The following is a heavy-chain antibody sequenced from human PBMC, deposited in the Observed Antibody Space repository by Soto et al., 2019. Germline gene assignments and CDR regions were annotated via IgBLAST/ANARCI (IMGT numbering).Heavy chain of an antibody. CDR2: IFNIGGT. Sequence: QVQLQESGPGLVKPSGTLSLTCAVSGASISRSDWWSWVRQSPGKGLAWSGGIFNIGGTNYNPSLKSRVTISVDKSTSQSSLKLNSVTAADTAVYYCARGVGNRWFGPEAFDTWGQGTMVTVSS. CDR1: GASISRSDW. J-gene: IGHJ3*02. D-gene: IGHD3-10*01. CDR3: ARGVGNRWFGPEAFDT. V-gene: IGHV4-4*02.